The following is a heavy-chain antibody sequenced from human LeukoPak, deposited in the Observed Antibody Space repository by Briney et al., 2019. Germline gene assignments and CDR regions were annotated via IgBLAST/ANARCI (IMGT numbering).Heavy chain of an antibody. CDR3: ARVDSSGYYYVGVDY. D-gene: IGHD3-22*01. CDR1: GYSFATYW. CDR2: IYPGDSDT. J-gene: IGHJ4*02. V-gene: IGHV5-51*01. Sequence: GESLKISCKGSGYSFATYWIGWVRQMPGKGLEWMGIIYPGDSDTKYGPSFRGQVTISADKSTRTAYLQWSSLKASDTAMYYCARVDSSGYYYVGVDYWGQGTLVTVSS.